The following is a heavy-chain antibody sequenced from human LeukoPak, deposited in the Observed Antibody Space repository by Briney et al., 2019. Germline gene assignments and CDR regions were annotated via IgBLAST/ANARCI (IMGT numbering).Heavy chain of an antibody. V-gene: IGHV4-39*01. Sequence: SETLSLTCTVSGGSISSGGYYWSWIRQPPGKGLEWIGEINHSGSTNYNPSLKSRVTISVDTSKNQFSLKLSSVTAADTAVYYCARGCWGKAARRWYYFDYWGQGTLVTVSS. D-gene: IGHD6-6*01. CDR3: ARGCWGKAARRWYYFDY. J-gene: IGHJ4*02. CDR1: GGSISSGGYY. CDR2: INHSGST.